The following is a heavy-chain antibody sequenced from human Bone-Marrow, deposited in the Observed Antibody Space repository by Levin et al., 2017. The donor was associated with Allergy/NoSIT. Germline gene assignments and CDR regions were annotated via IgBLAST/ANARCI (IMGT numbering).Heavy chain of an antibody. CDR1: GFDFSAYA. Sequence: PGGSLRLSCTASGFDFSAYAMHWVRQAPGKGLEWVSLITFDESDKFYTDSVRGRFTISRDTSKRTLFLQMNSLRAEDTAVYFCARASVVGYLGPVEAAYHHGMDVWGLGTTVIVSS. V-gene: IGHV3-30*10. CDR2: ITFDESDK. D-gene: IGHD2-2*01. J-gene: IGHJ6*02. CDR3: ARASVVGYLGPVEAAYHHGMDV.